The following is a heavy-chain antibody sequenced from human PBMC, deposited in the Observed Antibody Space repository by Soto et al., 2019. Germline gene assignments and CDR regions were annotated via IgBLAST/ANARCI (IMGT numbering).Heavy chain of an antibody. CDR2: VSASGDIS. V-gene: IGHV3-23*01. CDR3: ARGDRGGSGSPASYYYSGLDV. J-gene: IGHJ6*02. D-gene: IGHD3-10*01. CDR1: GFTFTDYA. Sequence: EVPLLESGGNLAQPGGSLRLSCAASGFTFTDYAMTWVRQAPGKGLEWVSSVSASGDISYYADSVKGRFIISRDNSKNTLFLQMNSLRAEDTALYYCARGDRGGSGSPASYYYSGLDVWGQGTTISVSS.